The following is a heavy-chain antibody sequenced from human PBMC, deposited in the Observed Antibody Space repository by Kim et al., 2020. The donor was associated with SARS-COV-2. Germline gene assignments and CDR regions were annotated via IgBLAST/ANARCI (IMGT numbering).Heavy chain of an antibody. CDR1: GYTFTSYA. J-gene: IGHJ6*02. CDR2: INTNTGNP. D-gene: IGHD3-22*01. V-gene: IGHV7-4-1*02. CDR3: ARVSLNYYDSSDYYYTYYYYGMDV. Sequence: ASVKVSCKASGYTFTSYAMNWVRQAPGQGLEWMGWINTNTGNPTYAQGFTGRFVFSLDTSVSTAYLQISSLKAEDTAVYYCARVSLNYYDSSDYYYTYYYYGMDVWGQGTTVTVSS.